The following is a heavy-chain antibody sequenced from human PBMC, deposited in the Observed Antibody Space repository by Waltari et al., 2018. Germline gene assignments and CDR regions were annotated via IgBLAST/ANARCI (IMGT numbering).Heavy chain of an antibody. CDR3: ANNEWGLPVS. D-gene: IGHD1-26*01. Sequence: QLQLQEPGPGLVKPSETLSLTCTVSGGSISSSSRFWGWIRQPPGKGLEWIGSIYYSGTIQYNPSLGSRATISADTSKNQFSLRLTSVTAADTAVYYCANNEWGLPVSWGQGTVVTVSS. CDR1: GGSISSSSRF. J-gene: IGHJ5*02. CDR2: IYYSGTI. V-gene: IGHV4-39*07.